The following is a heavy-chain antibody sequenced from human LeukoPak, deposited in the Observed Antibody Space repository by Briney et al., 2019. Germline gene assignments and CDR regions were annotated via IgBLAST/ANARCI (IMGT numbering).Heavy chain of an antibody. CDR2: IYYSGST. D-gene: IGHD6-19*01. CDR1: GGSISSGGYY. Sequence: SQTLSLTCTVSGGSISSGGYYWSWIRQHPGKGLEWIGYIYYSGSTYYNPSLKSRVTISVDTSKNQFSLKLSSVTAADTAVYYCARGQDSSGWGPSSDYWGQGTLVTVS. J-gene: IGHJ4*02. CDR3: ARGQDSSGWGPSSDY. V-gene: IGHV4-31*03.